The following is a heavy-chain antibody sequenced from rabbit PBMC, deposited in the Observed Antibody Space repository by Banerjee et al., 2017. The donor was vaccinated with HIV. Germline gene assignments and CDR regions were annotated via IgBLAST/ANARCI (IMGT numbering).Heavy chain of an antibody. Sequence: QQQLEESGGGLVKPGRTLTLTCTASGIDFSSSDWRCWVRQAPGKGLEWIACIYVGSSGAPYYASWAKGRFTISKTSSTTVTLQMTSLTAADTATYFCARDPLLVVAGVAAYYGMDLWGPGTPVTVS. CDR3: ARDPLLVVAGVAAYYGMDL. V-gene: IGHV1S45*01. CDR1: GIDFSSSDW. CDR2: IYVGSSGAP. D-gene: IGHD4-1*01. J-gene: IGHJ6*01.